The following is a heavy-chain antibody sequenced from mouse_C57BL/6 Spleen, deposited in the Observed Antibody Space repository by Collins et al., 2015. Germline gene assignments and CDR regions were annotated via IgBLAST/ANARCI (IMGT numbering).Heavy chain of an antibody. J-gene: IGHJ2*01. Sequence: DVQLQESGPGLVKPSQSLSLTCSVTGYSITSGYYWNWIRQFPGNKLEWMGYISYDGSNNYNPSLKNRISITRDTSKNQFFLKLNSVTTEDTATYYCARDRDGYSFDYWGQGTTLTVSS. V-gene: IGHV3-6*01. CDR2: ISYDGSN. CDR3: ARDRDGYSFDY. D-gene: IGHD2-3*01. CDR1: GYSITSGYY.